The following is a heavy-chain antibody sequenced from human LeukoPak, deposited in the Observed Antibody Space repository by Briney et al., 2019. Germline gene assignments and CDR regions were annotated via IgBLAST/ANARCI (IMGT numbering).Heavy chain of an antibody. D-gene: IGHD3-10*01. J-gene: IGHJ4*02. V-gene: IGHV3-30-3*02. CDR3: AKDKSMVRELDY. CDR2: IQSDGRNK. Sequence: SCKASGYTFTGHYMHWVRQAPGKGLEWLAFIQSDGRNKYYADSVKGRFTISRDNSKNTLFLQMNSLRAEDTAVYYCAKDKSMVRELDYWGQGNLVTVSS. CDR1: GYTFTGHY.